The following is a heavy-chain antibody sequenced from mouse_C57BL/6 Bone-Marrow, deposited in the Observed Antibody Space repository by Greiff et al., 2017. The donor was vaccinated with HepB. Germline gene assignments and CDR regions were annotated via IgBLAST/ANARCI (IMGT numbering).Heavy chain of an antibody. Sequence: EVKLEESGPGLVKPSQSLSLTCSVTGYSITSGYYWNWIRQFPGNKLEWMGYISYDGSNNYNPSLKNRISITRDTSKNQFFLKLNSVTTEDTATYYCARRYYYGSSSWFAYWGQGTLVTVSA. V-gene: IGHV3-6*01. D-gene: IGHD1-1*01. J-gene: IGHJ3*01. CDR2: ISYDGSN. CDR1: GYSITSGYY. CDR3: ARRYYYGSSSWFAY.